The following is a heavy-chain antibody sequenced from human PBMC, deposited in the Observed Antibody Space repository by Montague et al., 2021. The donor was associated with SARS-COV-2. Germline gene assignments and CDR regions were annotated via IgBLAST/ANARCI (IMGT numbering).Heavy chain of an antibody. CDR3: GRVFAPAGTFDF. J-gene: IGHJ4*02. CDR1: GDSVSTNNTT. Sequence: CAISGDSVSTNNTTWNWVRRSPSGDLEWLGRTYFRSKWYNDYAXXXKSRRTINPDTSKNQFSLQLKSVTPKDTAIYFCGRVFAPAGTFDFWGQGTLVTVSS. V-gene: IGHV6-1*01. CDR2: TYFRSKWYN. D-gene: IGHD6-13*01.